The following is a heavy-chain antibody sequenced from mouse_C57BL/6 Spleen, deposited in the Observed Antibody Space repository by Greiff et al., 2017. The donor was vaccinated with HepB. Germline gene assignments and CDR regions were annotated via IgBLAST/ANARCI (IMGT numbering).Heavy chain of an antibody. Sequence: VQRVESGPELVKPGASVKISCKASGYAFSSSWMNWVKQRPGKGLEWIGRIYPGDGDTNYNGKFKGKATLTADKSSSTAYMQLSSLTSEDSAVYFCANTYGNYWYFDVWGTGTTVTVSS. CDR3: ANTYGNYWYFDV. CDR1: GYAFSSSW. J-gene: IGHJ1*03. CDR2: IYPGDGDT. V-gene: IGHV1-82*01. D-gene: IGHD2-1*01.